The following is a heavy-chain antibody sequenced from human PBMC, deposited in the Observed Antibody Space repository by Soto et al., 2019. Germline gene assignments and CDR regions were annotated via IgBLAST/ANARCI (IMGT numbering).Heavy chain of an antibody. Sequence: QVQLVQSGAEVKKPGSSVKVSCKASGGTFSSYAISWVRQATGQGLEWMGGIIPIYGTANYAQKFQGRATITADEPTITAAMELSSLRPDDTAVYDCARGRWFDPWGQGTLVTVSS. V-gene: IGHV1-69*12. J-gene: IGHJ5*02. CDR3: ARGRWFDP. CDR2: IIPIYGTA. CDR1: GGTFSSYA.